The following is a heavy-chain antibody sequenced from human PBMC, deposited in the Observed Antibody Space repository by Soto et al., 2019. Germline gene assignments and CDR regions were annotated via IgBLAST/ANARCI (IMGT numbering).Heavy chain of an antibody. V-gene: IGHV1-69*13. CDR1: GGTFSSYA. J-gene: IGHJ6*02. CDR3: ARLLGSSPYYYGMDV. D-gene: IGHD3-16*01. CDR2: IIPIFGTA. Sequence: GASVKVSGKASGGTFSSYAISWVRQAPGQGLEWMGGIIPIFGTANYAQKFQGRVTITADESTSTAYMELSSLRSEDTAVYYCARLLGSSPYYYGMDVWGQGTTVTVSS.